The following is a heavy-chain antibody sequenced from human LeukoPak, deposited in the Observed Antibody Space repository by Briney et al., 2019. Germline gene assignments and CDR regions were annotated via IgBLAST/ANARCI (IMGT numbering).Heavy chain of an antibody. CDR1: GGSFSGYY. D-gene: IGHD6-19*01. CDR2: INHSGST. J-gene: IGHJ4*02. V-gene: IGHV4-34*01. CDR3: ARARGRSSGWYYFDY. Sequence: SETLSLTCPVYGGSFSGYYWSWIRQPPGKGLEWIGEINHSGSTNYNPSLKSRVTISVDTSKNQFSLKLSSVTAADTAVYYCARARGRSSGWYYFDYWGQGTLVTVSS.